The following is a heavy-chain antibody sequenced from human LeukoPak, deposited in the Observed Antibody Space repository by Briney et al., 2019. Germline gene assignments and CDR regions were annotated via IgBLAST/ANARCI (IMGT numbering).Heavy chain of an antibody. CDR2: ISYSGST. CDR1: GGSISSYY. CDR3: ARGVYNYGGHNWFDP. D-gene: IGHD5-18*01. J-gene: IGHJ5*02. V-gene: IGHV4-59*01. Sequence: SETLSLTCAVSGGSISSYYWSWIRQPPGKGLEWIGYISYSGSTNYNPSLKSRVTISVDTSKNQFSLKLSSVTAADTAVYYCARGVYNYGGHNWFDPWGQGTLVTVSS.